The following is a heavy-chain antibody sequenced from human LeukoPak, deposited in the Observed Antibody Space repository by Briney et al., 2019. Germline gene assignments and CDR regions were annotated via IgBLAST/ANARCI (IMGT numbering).Heavy chain of an antibody. V-gene: IGHV3-30-3*01. CDR1: GVTFSSYA. CDR2: ISYDGSNK. CDR3: AENSALEY. J-gene: IGHJ4*02. D-gene: IGHD1/OR15-1a*01. Sequence: GRSLRLSCAASGVTFSSYAMLGARQAPGKGLEWVAVISYDGSNKYYADSVKGRFTISRDNSKNTLYLQMNSLRAEDTAVYYCAENSALEYWGQGTLVTVSS.